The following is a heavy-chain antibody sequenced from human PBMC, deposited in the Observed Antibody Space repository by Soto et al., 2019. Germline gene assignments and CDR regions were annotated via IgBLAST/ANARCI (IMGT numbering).Heavy chain of an antibody. CDR3: ASQASGWYPDY. J-gene: IGHJ4*02. CDR2: IFDSGTT. CDR1: GGSISSGGYY. Sequence: PSETLSLTCTVSGGSISSGGYYCSWLRQHPGKGLEWIGYIFDSGTTYYNPSLKSRVTISVDPSKSQFSLRLTSVTATDTAVYYCASQASGWYPDYWGQGTLVTVSS. D-gene: IGHD6-19*01. V-gene: IGHV4-31*03.